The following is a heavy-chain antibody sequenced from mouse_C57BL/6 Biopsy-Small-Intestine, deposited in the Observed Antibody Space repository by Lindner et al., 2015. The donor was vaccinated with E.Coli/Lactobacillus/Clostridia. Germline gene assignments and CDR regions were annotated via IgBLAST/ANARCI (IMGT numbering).Heavy chain of an antibody. J-gene: IGHJ3*01. CDR1: GYAFSNHL. D-gene: IGHD2-1*01. V-gene: IGHV1-54*01. Sequence: VQLQESGAELVRPGTSVKVSCKASGYAFSNHLIEWVKQRPGQGLEWIGVINPGSGGTDYNEKFEGKATLTADKSSSTAYMQLSSLTSEDSAVYFCASYGNFDHWGQGTLVTVSA. CDR2: INPGSGGT. CDR3: ASYGNFDH.